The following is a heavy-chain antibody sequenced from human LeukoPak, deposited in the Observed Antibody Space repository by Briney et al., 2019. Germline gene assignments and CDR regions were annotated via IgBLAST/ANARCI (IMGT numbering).Heavy chain of an antibody. J-gene: IGHJ6*02. V-gene: IGHV4-59*08. CDR1: GGSISSYY. Sequence: PSETLSLTCTVSGGSISSYYWSWIRQPPGKGLEWIGYIYCSGSTNYNPSLKRRLTISVKDTKNQSSFQLSTMPAADTTAVYCAGKPCIAVAGTREDRGKDCYYYGMDVWGQGTTVTVSS. D-gene: IGHD6-19*01. CDR3: AGKPCIAVAGTREDRGKDCYYYGMDV. CDR2: IYCSGST.